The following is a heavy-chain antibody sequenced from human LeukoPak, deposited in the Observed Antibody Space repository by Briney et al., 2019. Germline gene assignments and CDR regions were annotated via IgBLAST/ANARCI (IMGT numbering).Heavy chain of an antibody. D-gene: IGHD3-22*01. CDR2: IYYSGNT. CDR3: ARAYYYDSSAAIDY. J-gene: IGHJ4*02. CDR1: GGSISSSSYY. V-gene: IGHV4-39*01. Sequence: SETLSLTCTVSGGSISSSSYYWGWIRQPPGKGLEWIGSIYYSGNTYYNPSLKSRVTISVDTSKNQFSLKLTSVTAADTAVYYCARAYYYDSSAAIDYWGQGILVTVSS.